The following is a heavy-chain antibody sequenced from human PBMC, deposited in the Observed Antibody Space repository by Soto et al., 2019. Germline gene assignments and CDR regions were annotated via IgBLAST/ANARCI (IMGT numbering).Heavy chain of an antibody. V-gene: IGHV1-69*13. J-gene: IGHJ4*02. Sequence: AVKVSCKASGGTFSSYAISWVRQAPGQGLEWMGGIIPIFGTANYAQKFQGRVTITADESTSTAYMELSSLRSEDTAVYYCARDPLDYYYDSSGYYFLDYWGQGTLVTVSS. CDR2: IIPIFGTA. CDR1: GGTFSSYA. CDR3: ARDPLDYYYDSSGYYFLDY. D-gene: IGHD3-22*01.